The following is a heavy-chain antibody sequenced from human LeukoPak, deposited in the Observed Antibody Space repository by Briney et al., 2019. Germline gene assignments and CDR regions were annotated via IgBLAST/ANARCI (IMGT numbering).Heavy chain of an antibody. J-gene: IGHJ4*02. Sequence: PSETLSLTCTVSRGPISGYYWSWVRQPPGKGLEWIGYFYYSVTTNYNPSLKSRVTISVDTSKNQFSLNLTSVTAADTAVYYCVRGLSWGSGSGYFDFWGQGTLVTVSS. CDR2: FYYSVTT. V-gene: IGHV4-59*01. D-gene: IGHD7-27*01. CDR3: VRGLSWGSGSGYFDF. CDR1: RGPISGYY.